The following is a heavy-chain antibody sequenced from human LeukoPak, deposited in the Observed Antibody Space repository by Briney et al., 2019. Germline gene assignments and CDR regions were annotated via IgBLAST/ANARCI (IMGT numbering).Heavy chain of an antibody. CDR2: MYYSGST. CDR3: AGRLTMVRGEKSFEY. D-gene: IGHD3-10*01. Sequence: ETLSLTCTVSGASISSSSYYWGWIRQPPGKGLEWIGSMYYSGSTFYNPSLKSRFTMSVDKSKNQFSLKLSSVTAADTAVYYCAGRLTMVRGEKSFEYWGQGTLVIVSS. V-gene: IGHV4-39*07. CDR1: GASISSSSYY. J-gene: IGHJ4*02.